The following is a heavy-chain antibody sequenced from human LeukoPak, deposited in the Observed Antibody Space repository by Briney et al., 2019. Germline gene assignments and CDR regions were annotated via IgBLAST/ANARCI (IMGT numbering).Heavy chain of an antibody. CDR1: GFTFSSYS. J-gene: IGHJ4*02. V-gene: IGHV3-23*01. Sequence: GGSLRLSCAASGFTFSSYSMSWVRQAPGKGLEWVSAISGSGGSTYYADSVKGRFTISRDNSKNTLYLQMNSLRAEDTAVYYCAKDWEPRITMIVVVTYFDYWGQGTLVTVSS. CDR3: AKDWEPRITMIVVVTYFDY. CDR2: ISGSGGST. D-gene: IGHD3-22*01.